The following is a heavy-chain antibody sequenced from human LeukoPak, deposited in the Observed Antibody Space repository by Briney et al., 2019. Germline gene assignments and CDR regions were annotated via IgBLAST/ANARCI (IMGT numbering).Heavy chain of an antibody. CDR2: IYPGDSDI. CDR1: GYSFATYW. CDR3: ARLYYYDSSGSPDY. V-gene: IGHV5-51*01. Sequence: GESLKISCKGSGYSFATYWIAWVRQMPGKGLEWMGIIYPGDSDITYSPSFQGQVTISADKSISTAHLQWSSLKASDTGMYYCARLYYYDSSGSPDYWGQGTLVTVSS. J-gene: IGHJ4*02. D-gene: IGHD3-22*01.